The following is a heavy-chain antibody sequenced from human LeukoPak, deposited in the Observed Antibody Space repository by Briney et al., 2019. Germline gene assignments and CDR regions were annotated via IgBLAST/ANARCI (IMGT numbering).Heavy chain of an antibody. V-gene: IGHV3-30*18. Sequence: QPGRSLRLSCAASGFTFSSYGTHWVRQAPGKGLEWVAVISYDGSNKYYADSVKGRFTISRDNSKNTLYLQMNSLRAEDTAVYYCAKDRQGSSWYQGSYYYGMDVWGQGTTVTVSS. CDR3: AKDRQGSSWYQGSYYYGMDV. CDR2: ISYDGSNK. D-gene: IGHD6-13*01. CDR1: GFTFSSYG. J-gene: IGHJ6*02.